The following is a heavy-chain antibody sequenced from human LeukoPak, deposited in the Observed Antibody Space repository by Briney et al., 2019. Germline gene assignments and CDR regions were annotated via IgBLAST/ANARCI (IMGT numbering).Heavy chain of an antibody. CDR3: GSAGVNAFDI. CDR2: ISSSSTI. V-gene: IGHV3-48*04. Sequence: GGSLRLSCAASGFTFSSYSMNWVRQAPGKGLEWVSYISSSSTIYYADSVKGRFTISRDNAKNSLYLQMNSLRAEDTAVYYCGSAGVNAFDIWGQGTMVTVSS. J-gene: IGHJ3*02. CDR1: GFTFSSYS. D-gene: IGHD2-21*01.